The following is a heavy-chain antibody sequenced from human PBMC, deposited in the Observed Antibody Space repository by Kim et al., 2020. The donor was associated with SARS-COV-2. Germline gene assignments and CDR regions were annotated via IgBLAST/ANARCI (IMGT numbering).Heavy chain of an antibody. CDR1: GFTVSSNY. J-gene: IGHJ4*02. D-gene: IGHD6-19*01. CDR2: IYSGGST. V-gene: IGHV3-53*01. CDR3: ARETYSSGWLREDY. Sequence: GGSLRLSCAASGFTVSSNYMSWVRQAPGKGLEWVSVIYSGGSTYYADSVKGRFTISRDNSKNTLYLQMNSLRAEDTAVYYCARETYSSGWLREDYWGQGTLVTVSS.